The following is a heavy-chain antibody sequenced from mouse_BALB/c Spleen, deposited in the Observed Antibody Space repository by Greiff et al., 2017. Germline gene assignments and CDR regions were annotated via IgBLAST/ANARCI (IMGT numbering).Heavy chain of an antibody. D-gene: IGHD2-14*01. CDR2: IFPGDGST. V-gene: IGHV1-85*01. J-gene: IGHJ1*01. CDR3: ARRDRYDGYFDV. Sequence: QVQLKQSGAELVKPGASVKLSCKASGYTFTSYDINWVRQRPEQGLEWIGWIFPGDGSTKYNEMFKGKATLTVDTSSSTAYIQLSSLSSEDSAVYFCARRDRYDGYFDVWGAGTTVTVSS. CDR1: GYTFTSYD.